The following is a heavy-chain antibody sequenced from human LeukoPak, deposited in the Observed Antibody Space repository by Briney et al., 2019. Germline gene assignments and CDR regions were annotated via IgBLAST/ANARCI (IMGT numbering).Heavy chain of an antibody. Sequence: SETLSLTCAVYGGSFSGYYWSWIRQPPGKGLEWIGEINHSGSTNYNPSLKSRVTISVDTSKNQFSLKLSSVTAADTAVYYCAREYYYGSGSYFGYWGQGTLVTVSS. CDR3: AREYYYGSGSYFGY. V-gene: IGHV4-34*01. CDR1: GGSFSGYY. CDR2: INHSGST. D-gene: IGHD3-10*01. J-gene: IGHJ4*02.